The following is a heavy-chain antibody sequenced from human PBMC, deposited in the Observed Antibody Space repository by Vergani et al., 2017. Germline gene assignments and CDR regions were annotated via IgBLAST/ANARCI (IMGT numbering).Heavy chain of an antibody. J-gene: IGHJ6*03. Sequence: QVQLVESGGGIVQPGTSLRLSCVASGFTFSSHAIHWVRRAPGKGLEWGAVISTDGTKKFYGDSVKGRFTISRDNSKKTLDLQMNSLRTEDSAVYYCAKAGSVASESLQYNYYMDVWGRGTTVTVS. CDR3: AKAGSVASESLQYNYYMDV. V-gene: IGHV3-30*18. CDR2: ISTDGTKK. CDR1: GFTFSSHA. D-gene: IGHD4-11*01.